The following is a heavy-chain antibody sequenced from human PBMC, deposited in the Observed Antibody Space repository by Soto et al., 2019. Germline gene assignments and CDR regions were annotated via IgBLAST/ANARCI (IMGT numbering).Heavy chain of an antibody. J-gene: IGHJ5*02. V-gene: IGHV4-59*01. CDR1: GGSISTYY. Sequence: SETLSLTCTVSGGSISTYYWSWVRQPPGKGLEWIGYIYHSGNANYNPSLKGRVAISVDTSKNQFSLKLNSVTAADTAVYYCARESRDLCGYSLNWFDPWGQGTLVTVSS. CDR3: ARESRDLCGYSLNWFDP. D-gene: IGHD3-22*01. CDR2: IYHSGNA.